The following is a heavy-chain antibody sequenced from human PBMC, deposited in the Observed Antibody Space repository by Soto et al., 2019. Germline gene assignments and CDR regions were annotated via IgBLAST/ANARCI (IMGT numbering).Heavy chain of an antibody. CDR2: FDPEDGET. D-gene: IGHD1-1*01. Sequence: ASVKVSCKVSGYTLTELSMHWVRQAPGKGLEWMGGFDPEDGETIYAQKFQGRVTMTEDTSTDTAYMELSSLRSEDTAVYYCATDPWNSGTTAGDAFDIWGQGTMVTVSS. CDR1: GYTLTELS. J-gene: IGHJ3*02. CDR3: ATDPWNSGTTAGDAFDI. V-gene: IGHV1-24*01.